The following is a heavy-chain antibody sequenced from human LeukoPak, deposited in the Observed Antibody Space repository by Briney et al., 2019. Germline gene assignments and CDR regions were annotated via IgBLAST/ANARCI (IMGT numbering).Heavy chain of an antibody. D-gene: IGHD3-22*01. CDR2: IRQDGGET. CDR1: GLTFSRDW. J-gene: IGHJ1*01. V-gene: IGHV3-7*01. Sequence: PGGSLRLSCEASGLTFSRDWMGWVRQAPGKGLEWVANIRQDGGETYYGDSVKGRFIISRDNAKNSLFLQMNSLRAEDTAVYYCATYSSLNTREFQYWGQGTLVTVSS. CDR3: ATYSSLNTREFQY.